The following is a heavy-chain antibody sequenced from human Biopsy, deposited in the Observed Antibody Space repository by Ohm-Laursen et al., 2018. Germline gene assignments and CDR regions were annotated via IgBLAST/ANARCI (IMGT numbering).Heavy chain of an antibody. CDR3: ARDVEGFYSYAMDV. Sequence: SLRLSCSASGFAFDDYAMHWVRHVPGKGLEWVSLISWNGDNTYYEDSVKGRFTISRDNAKSSLFLQMNSLRAEDTAVYYCARDVEGFYSYAMDVWGQGTTVTVSS. D-gene: IGHD5-24*01. CDR1: GFAFDDYA. J-gene: IGHJ6*02. CDR2: ISWNGDNT. V-gene: IGHV3-43D*04.